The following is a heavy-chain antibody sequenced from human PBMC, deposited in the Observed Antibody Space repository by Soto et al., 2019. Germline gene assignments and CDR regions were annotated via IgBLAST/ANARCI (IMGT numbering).Heavy chain of an antibody. V-gene: IGHV3-74*03. CDR2: IDTDGSTGGT. CDR1: GFTFSGHW. Sequence: EVRLVESGGALVPPGGSRRLTCEASGFTFSGHWMHWVRRAPGKGLVWVSHIDTDGSTGGTSYADSVEGRFTVSRDDSNDRLYLQMNALRVEDTAVYYCARGRGTYYADSWGQGTLVTVSS. D-gene: IGHD1-26*01. CDR3: ARGRGTYYADS. J-gene: IGHJ4*02.